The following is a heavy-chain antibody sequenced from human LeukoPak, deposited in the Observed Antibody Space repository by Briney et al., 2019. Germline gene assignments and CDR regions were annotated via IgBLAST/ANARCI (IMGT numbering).Heavy chain of an antibody. CDR3: AREWLPALRLNWFDP. CDR1: GYTFISYG. CDR2: INPSGGST. Sequence: ASVKVSCKASGYTFISYGISWVRQAPGQGLEWMGIINPSGGSTSYAQKFQGRVTVTRDTSTSTVYMELSSLRSEDTAVYYCAREWLPALRLNWFDPWGQGTLVTVSS. V-gene: IGHV1-46*01. J-gene: IGHJ5*02. D-gene: IGHD5-12*01.